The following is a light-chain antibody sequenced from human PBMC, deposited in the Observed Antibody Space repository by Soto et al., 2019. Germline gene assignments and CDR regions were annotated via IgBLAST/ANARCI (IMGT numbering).Light chain of an antibody. Sequence: VLTQPPSVSGAPGQRVTISCTGSSSNIGADYDVHWYQQLPGTAPKLLIYGNTNRPSGVPDRFSGSKSGTSASLAITGLQAEDEADYYCQSYDSSLSAVVFGGGTKVTVL. J-gene: IGLJ3*02. V-gene: IGLV1-40*01. CDR3: QSYDSSLSAVV. CDR2: GNT. CDR1: SSNIGADYD.